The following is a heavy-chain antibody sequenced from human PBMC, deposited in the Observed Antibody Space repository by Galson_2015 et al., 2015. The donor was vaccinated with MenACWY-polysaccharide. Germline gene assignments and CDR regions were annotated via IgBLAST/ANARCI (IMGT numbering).Heavy chain of an antibody. V-gene: IGHV3-30-3*01. CDR2: ISYDASNK. D-gene: IGHD3-10*01. CDR3: AKANYNSGTLLYGMDV. J-gene: IGHJ6*02. Sequence: SLRLSCAASGFTFSSYAIHWVRQAPGKGLEWGAVISYDASNKYYGDSVKGRVTPSGDNYKTPELRQMNTLRAEDTAVYYCAKANYNSGTLLYGMDVWGQGTTVTVSS. CDR1: GFTFSSYA.